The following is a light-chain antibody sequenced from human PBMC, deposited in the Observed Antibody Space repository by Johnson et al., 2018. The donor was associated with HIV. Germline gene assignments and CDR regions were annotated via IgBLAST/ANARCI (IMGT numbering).Light chain of an antibody. V-gene: IGLV1-51*02. CDR1: SSNIGNNY. CDR2: ENN. Sequence: QSVLTQPPSVSAAAGQKVTISCSGSSSNIGNNYVFWYQQFPVTAPKLLIYENNKRPSGIPDRFSASESGTSATLGITGLQTGDEADYYCGAWDSSLSAHYVFGTGTKVTVL. CDR3: GAWDSSLSAHYV. J-gene: IGLJ1*01.